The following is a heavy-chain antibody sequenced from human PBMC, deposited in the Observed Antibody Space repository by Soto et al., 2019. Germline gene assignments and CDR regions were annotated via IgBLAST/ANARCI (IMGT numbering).Heavy chain of an antibody. D-gene: IGHD2-21*01. V-gene: IGHV4-34*01. CDR3: AGVFLLNWFDP. CDR1: GGSFSGYY. Sequence: ETLSLTCAVYGGSFSGYYWSWIRQPPGRGLEWIGEINHSGSTNYNPSLKSRVTIPVDTSKNQFSLKLSSVTAADTAVYYCAGVFLLNWFDPWGQGTLVTVSS. CDR2: INHSGST. J-gene: IGHJ5*02.